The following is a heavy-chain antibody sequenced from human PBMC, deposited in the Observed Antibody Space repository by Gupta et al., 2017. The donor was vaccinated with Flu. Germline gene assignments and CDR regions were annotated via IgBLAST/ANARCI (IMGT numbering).Heavy chain of an antibody. CDR1: GITFGDYG. J-gene: IGHJ4*02. CDR2: IRGKAIGGTT. D-gene: IGHD3-22*01. V-gene: IGHV3-49*03. CDR3: SRGYNYFDNSGYHPFFDH. Sequence: DVQLVESGGGLVQPGRSLSLSCRVSGITFGDYGMSWFRQAPGRGLEWVGVIRGKAIGGTTDYAASVKGRFSISRDDSNSIAYLQMNSLKTEDTAVYYCSRGYNYFDNSGYHPFFDHWGQGTLVTVSS.